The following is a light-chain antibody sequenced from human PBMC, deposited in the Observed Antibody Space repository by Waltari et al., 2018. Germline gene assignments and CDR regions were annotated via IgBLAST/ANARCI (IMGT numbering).Light chain of an antibody. CDR2: EVT. V-gene: IGLV2-8*01. J-gene: IGLJ1*01. CDR3: TSDTGSDFYV. Sequence: QSALTQPPSASGSPGQSVTISCPGTSSYLGSVSWYQQHPGKAPKLLIYEVTKRPSGVPDRFSASASGNTASLTVSGLQAEDEADYYCTSDTGSDFYVFGTGTKVTVL. CDR1: SSYLGS.